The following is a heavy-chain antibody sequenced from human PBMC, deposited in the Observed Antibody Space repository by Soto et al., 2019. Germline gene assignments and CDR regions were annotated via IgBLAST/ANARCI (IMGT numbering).Heavy chain of an antibody. CDR3: ARDGVWGSYRFDY. Sequence: RLSCAASGFTFSTYGMHWVRQAPGKGLEWVAIIWYDGSKKYYADSVKGRFTISRDNSKNTMYLQMNSLRAEDTAVYYCARDGVWGSYRFDYWGQGPLVTVSS. J-gene: IGHJ4*02. CDR1: GFTFSTYG. CDR2: IWYDGSKK. D-gene: IGHD3-16*02. V-gene: IGHV3-33*01.